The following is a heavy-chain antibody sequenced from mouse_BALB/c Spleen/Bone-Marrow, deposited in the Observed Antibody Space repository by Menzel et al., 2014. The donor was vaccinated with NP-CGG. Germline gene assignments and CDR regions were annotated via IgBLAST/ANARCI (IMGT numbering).Heavy chain of an antibody. Sequence: QVQLQQSGTDLVRPGASVKLSCKASGYTFTSYWINWVKQRPGQGLEWIGNIYPSDSYTNYNQKFKDKATFTVDKSSSTAYMHLSSPTSEDSAVYYCTRDDGGFAYWGQGTPVTVSA. D-gene: IGHD1-1*02. V-gene: IGHV1-69*02. CDR2: IYPSDSYT. J-gene: IGHJ3*01. CDR3: TRDDGGFAY. CDR1: GYTFTSYW.